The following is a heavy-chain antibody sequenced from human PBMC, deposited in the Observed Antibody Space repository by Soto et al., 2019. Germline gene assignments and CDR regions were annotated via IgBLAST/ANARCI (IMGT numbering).Heavy chain of an antibody. CDR1: GGTFSSYA. J-gene: IGHJ4*02. V-gene: IGHV1-2*04. CDR3: ARWDRSEGFDY. CDR2: INPNSGGT. Sequence: ASVKVSCKASGGTFSSYAISWVRQAPGQGLEWMGWINPNSGGTNYAQKFQGWVTMTRDTSISTAYMELSRLRSDDTAVYYCARWDRSEGFDYWGQGTLVTVSS. D-gene: IGHD3-22*01.